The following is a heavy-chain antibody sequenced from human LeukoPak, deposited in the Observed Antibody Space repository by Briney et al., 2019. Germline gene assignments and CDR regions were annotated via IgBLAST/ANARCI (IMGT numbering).Heavy chain of an antibody. CDR1: GFTFSSYW. V-gene: IGHV3-7*01. Sequence: PGGSLRLSCAASGFTFSSYWMSWVRQAPEKGLEWVANIKQDGSEENFVDSVKGRFTISRDNAKKSLYLQMNSLRAEDTAVYYCARGSSAGASLRHDYWGQGTLVTVSS. D-gene: IGHD1-26*01. J-gene: IGHJ4*02. CDR3: ARGSSAGASLRHDY. CDR2: IKQDGSEE.